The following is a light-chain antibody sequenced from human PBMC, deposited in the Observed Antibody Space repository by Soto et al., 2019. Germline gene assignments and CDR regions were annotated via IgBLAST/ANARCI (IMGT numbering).Light chain of an antibody. J-gene: IGKJ5*01. Sequence: EIVLTQSPGTLSLSPGERATLSSRASQSVSNNCLAWYQQKPGQAPRLLIYGASNRATGIPDRFSGSGSGTDFTLTITTLQPEDVGIYYCQQCHATPLTFGQGTRLEIK. CDR2: GAS. CDR3: QQCHATPLT. CDR1: QSVSNNC. V-gene: IGKV3-20*01.